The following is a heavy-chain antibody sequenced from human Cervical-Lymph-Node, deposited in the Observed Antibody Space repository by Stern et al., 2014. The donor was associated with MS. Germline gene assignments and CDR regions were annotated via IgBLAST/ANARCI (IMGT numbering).Heavy chain of an antibody. CDR3: ARGALWSGFHFYGMDV. CDR1: ESSFVDFH. CDR2: ISGGGGTI. J-gene: IGHJ6*02. V-gene: IGHV3-11*01. D-gene: IGHD3-3*01. Sequence: QVQLVESGGALVKPGGSLRLSCSASESSFVDFHINWIRQAPGKGLEWLSYISGGGGTIYYADSVKGRFTITRENAKNSVDLQMSSLKVEDTAIYYCARGALWSGFHFYGMDVWGQGTTVTVSS.